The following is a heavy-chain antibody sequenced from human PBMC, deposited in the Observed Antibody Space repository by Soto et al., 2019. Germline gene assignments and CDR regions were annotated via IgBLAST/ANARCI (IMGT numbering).Heavy chain of an antibody. J-gene: IGHJ5*02. CDR2: ISGYNGNT. CDR1: GYTFFSYG. V-gene: IGHV1-18*01. D-gene: IGHD6-6*01. CDR3: ARKSSSSSWFDP. Sequence: ASVKVSCKASGYTFFSYGISWVRQAPGHGLEWMGWISGYNGNTNYAEKFQARVTMTTDTSTRTAYMELRSLRSDDTALYYCARKSSSSSWFDPWGQGTLVTVSS.